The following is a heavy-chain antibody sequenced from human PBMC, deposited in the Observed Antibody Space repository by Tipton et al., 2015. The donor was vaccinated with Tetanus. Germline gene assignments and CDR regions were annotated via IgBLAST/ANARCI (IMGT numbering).Heavy chain of an antibody. Sequence: SLRLSCVGSGFTFNDFAIHWVRQVSGKGLEWVSAVSGAGGSKVYADSVKGRFTISRDNANNSLYLQMSSLRPEDTALYYCARAVRGRDVFDVWGQGTVVTISS. D-gene: IGHD3-10*01. J-gene: IGHJ3*01. CDR3: ARAVRGRDVFDV. CDR1: GFTFNDFA. CDR2: VSGAGGSK. V-gene: IGHV3-9*01.